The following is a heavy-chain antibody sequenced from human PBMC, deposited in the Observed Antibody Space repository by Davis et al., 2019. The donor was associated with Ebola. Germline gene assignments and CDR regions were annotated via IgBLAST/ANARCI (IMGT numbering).Heavy chain of an antibody. CDR2: IYYSGST. D-gene: IGHD3-3*01. J-gene: IGHJ5*02. CDR1: GGSISSSSYY. Sequence: MPSETLSLTCTVSGGSISSSSYYWGWIRQPPGKGLEWIGSIYYSGSTYYNPSLKSRVTISVDTSKNQFSLKLSSVTAADTAVYYCARDHYDFWSGYYTDNWFDPWGQGTLVTVSS. V-gene: IGHV4-39*02. CDR3: ARDHYDFWSGYYTDNWFDP.